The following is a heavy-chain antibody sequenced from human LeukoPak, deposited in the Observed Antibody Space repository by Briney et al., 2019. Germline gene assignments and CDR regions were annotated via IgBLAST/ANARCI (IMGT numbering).Heavy chain of an antibody. J-gene: IGHJ4*02. Sequence: GGSLRLSCAASGFTFSNYAMHWVRQAPGKGLEWVVVISYDGSSKYHADSVKGRFTISRDNSKNTLYLEMNSLRAEDTAVYYCARSPAPTHSSWLYFDYWGQGTLVTVSS. CDR3: ARSPAPTHSSWLYFDY. D-gene: IGHD6-13*01. CDR1: GFTFSNYA. CDR2: ISYDGSSK. V-gene: IGHV3-30-3*01.